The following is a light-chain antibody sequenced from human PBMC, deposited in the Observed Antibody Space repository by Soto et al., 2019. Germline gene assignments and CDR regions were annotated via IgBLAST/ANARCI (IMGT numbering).Light chain of an antibody. V-gene: IGKV1-27*01. Sequence: DIQMTQSPSSLSASVGDRVTITCRASQGIANYLAWYQHKPGKVPNLLIYAASTLQSGVPSRFSGGGSGTDFTLTIGSLQPEDVATYYCQKYNSAPRTFGQGTKVEIK. J-gene: IGKJ1*01. CDR3: QKYNSAPRT. CDR2: AAS. CDR1: QGIANY.